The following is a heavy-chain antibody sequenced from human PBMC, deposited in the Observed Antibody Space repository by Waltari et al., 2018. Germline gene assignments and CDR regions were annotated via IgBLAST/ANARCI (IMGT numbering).Heavy chain of an antibody. CDR3: ARGESVYGGALDY. CDR1: GFIVSSNY. J-gene: IGHJ4*02. CDR2: IYSGGST. V-gene: IGHV3-53*01. Sequence: VQLVESGGGLIQPGGSLRLSCAASGFIVSSNYMSWVRQAPGKGLEGVSVIYSGGSTYYADSVKGRFTISRDNSKNTLYLQMNSLRVEDTAVYYCARGESVYGGALDYWGQGTLVTVSP. D-gene: IGHD2-8*01.